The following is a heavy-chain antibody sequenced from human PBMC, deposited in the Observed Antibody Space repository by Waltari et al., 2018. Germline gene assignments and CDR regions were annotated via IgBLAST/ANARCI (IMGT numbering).Heavy chain of an antibody. CDR2: ASFDGSTT. V-gene: IGHV3-30*18. D-gene: IGHD3-10*01. J-gene: IGHJ5*02. Sequence: QVQLVESGGGVVQPGMSLRLSCAASGFSLSHFGMHWVRQAPGKGLGCVALASFDGSTTYYADSVRGRFTISRDNSKNTLYLDINTLRVDDTAIYYCAKDAFGNTYLDHWGQGTLVTVSS. CDR1: GFSLSHFG. CDR3: AKDAFGNTYLDH.